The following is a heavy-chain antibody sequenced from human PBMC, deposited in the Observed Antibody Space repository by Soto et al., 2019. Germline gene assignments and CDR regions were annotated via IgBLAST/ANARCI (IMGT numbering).Heavy chain of an antibody. CDR2: ISGSGSST. Sequence: GGSLRLSCAASGFTFSSYAMNWVRQAPGKGLEWVSGISGSGSSTYYSDSVRGRFTISRDNSKNTLYLQMNSLRAEDTAVYYCAKGDRNQPAVFDYWGQGTLVTVSS. V-gene: IGHV3-23*01. CDR3: AKGDRNQPAVFDY. D-gene: IGHD2-2*01. CDR1: GFTFSSYA. J-gene: IGHJ4*02.